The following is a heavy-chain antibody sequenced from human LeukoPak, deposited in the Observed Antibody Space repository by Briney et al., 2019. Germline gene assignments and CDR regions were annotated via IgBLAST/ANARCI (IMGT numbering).Heavy chain of an antibody. CDR1: GFTFSSYA. V-gene: IGHV3-30-3*01. D-gene: IGHD2-15*01. Sequence: GGSLRLSCAASGFTFSSYAMHWVRQAPGKGLEWVAVISYDGSNKYYADSVKGRFTISRDNSKNTLYLQMNSLRAEDTAVYYCARSPRGYCSGGSCGFDPWGQGTLVTVSS. CDR2: ISYDGSNK. CDR3: ARSPRGYCSGGSCGFDP. J-gene: IGHJ5*02.